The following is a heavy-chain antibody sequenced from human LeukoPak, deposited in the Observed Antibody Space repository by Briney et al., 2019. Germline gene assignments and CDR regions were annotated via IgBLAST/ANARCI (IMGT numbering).Heavy chain of an antibody. CDR1: GFSLNIYA. J-gene: IGHJ6*04. V-gene: IGHV3-64*01. CDR2: IRSNGVSK. Sequence: GGSLRLSCAAPGFSLNIYAVHCVRQAPGKGLEYVAAIRSNGVSKYIANSLEGRYSISRHYSRNMVDLQIGSLRVDDMVVYYCARDVSYDLDVWGKGTTVIVSA. CDR3: ARDVSYDLDV.